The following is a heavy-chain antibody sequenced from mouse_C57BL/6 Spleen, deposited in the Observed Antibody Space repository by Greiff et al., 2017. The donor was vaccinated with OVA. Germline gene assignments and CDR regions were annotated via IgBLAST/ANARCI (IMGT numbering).Heavy chain of an antibody. CDR3: ARRGRIGYFDV. V-gene: IGHV1-69*01. Sequence: QVQLQQPGAELVMPGASVKLSCKASGYTFTSYWMHWVKQRPGQGLEWIGEIDPSDSYTNYNQKFKGKSTLTVDKSSSTAYMQLSSLTSEDSAVVYYARRGRIGYFDVWGTGTTVTVSS. CDR1: GYTFTSYW. D-gene: IGHD5-2*01. J-gene: IGHJ1*03. CDR2: IDPSDSYT.